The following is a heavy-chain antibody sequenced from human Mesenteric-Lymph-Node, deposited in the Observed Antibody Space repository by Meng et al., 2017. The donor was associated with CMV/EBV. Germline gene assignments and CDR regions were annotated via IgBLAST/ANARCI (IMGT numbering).Heavy chain of an antibody. CDR1: EFHFSNYA. Sequence: SEFHFSNYAMSWVRQAPGKGLKWVSGISGSGGSTYYADSVKGRFTVSRDNSKNTLYLQMNSLRAEDTAVYYCAKDSGYSRPYFFDYWGQGTLVTVSS. D-gene: IGHD1-26*01. CDR3: AKDSGYSRPYFFDY. J-gene: IGHJ4*02. V-gene: IGHV3-23*01. CDR2: ISGSGGST.